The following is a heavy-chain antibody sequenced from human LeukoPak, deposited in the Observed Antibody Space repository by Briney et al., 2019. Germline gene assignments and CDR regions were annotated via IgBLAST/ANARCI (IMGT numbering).Heavy chain of an antibody. CDR1: GGSFSGYY. D-gene: IGHD1-7*01. CDR2: IHHSGST. Sequence: SETLSLTCAVYGGSFSGYYWSWLRQPPGKGLEWIGEIHHSGSTNYNPPLKSRVTISVDTSKNQFSLKLSSVTAADTAVYYCASFPNNWNYESSWFDPWGQGTLVTVSS. CDR3: ASFPNNWNYESSWFDP. V-gene: IGHV4-34*01. J-gene: IGHJ5*02.